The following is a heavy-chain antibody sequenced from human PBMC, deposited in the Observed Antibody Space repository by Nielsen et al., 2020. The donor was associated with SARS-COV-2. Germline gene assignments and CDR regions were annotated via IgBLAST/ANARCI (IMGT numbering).Heavy chain of an antibody. V-gene: IGHV6-1*01. D-gene: IGHD6-19*01. J-gene: IGHJ6*03. Sequence: SQTLSLTCAVSGDSVFSNTAAWNWIRQSPSRGLEWLGRTYYRSKWYNEYAESVKSRISIDPDTSKNQFSLQLNSVTPEDAAIYYCARTLRAGAVAGYYMDVWGKGTTVTVSS. CDR2: TYYRSKWYN. CDR3: ARTLRAGAVAGYYMDV. CDR1: GDSVFSNTAA.